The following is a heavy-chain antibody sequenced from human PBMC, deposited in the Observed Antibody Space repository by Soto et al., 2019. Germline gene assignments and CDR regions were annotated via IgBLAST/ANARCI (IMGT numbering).Heavy chain of an antibody. V-gene: IGHV2-5*02. Sequence: QITLKESGPTLVKPTQTLTLTSNFSGFSLSTSGVGVGWIRQPPGKALEWLALIYWDDDKRYSPSLKSRLTITKDTSINQVDLTMTNMDPVDTATYYGARNVDTAMVIDYWGQGTLVTVSS. D-gene: IGHD5-18*01. CDR2: IYWDDDK. J-gene: IGHJ4*02. CDR1: GFSLSTSGVG. CDR3: ARNVDTAMVIDY.